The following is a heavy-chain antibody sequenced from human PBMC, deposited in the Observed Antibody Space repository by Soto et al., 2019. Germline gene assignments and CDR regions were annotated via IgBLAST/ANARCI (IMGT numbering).Heavy chain of an antibody. CDR2: ISGSGGST. V-gene: IGHV3-23*01. J-gene: IGHJ4*02. D-gene: IGHD3-16*01. Sequence: GGSLRLSCAASGFTFSSYAMSWVRQAPGKGLEWVSAISGSGGSTYYADSVKGRFTISRDNSKNTLYLQMNSLRAEDTAVYYCAKGMDREYYDYIWGSYGLGYWGQGTLVTVSS. CDR1: GFTFSSYA. CDR3: AKGMDREYYDYIWGSYGLGY.